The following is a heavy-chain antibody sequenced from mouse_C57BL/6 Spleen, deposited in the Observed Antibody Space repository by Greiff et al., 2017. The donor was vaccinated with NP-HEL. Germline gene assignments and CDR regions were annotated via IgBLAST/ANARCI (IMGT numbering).Heavy chain of an antibody. J-gene: IGHJ3*01. CDR1: GYTFTSYW. CDR2: IHPSDSDT. CDR3: AIEAYGSSGAY. D-gene: IGHD1-1*01. Sequence: VQLQQSGAELVKPGASVKVSCKASGYTFTSYWMHWVKQRPGQGLEWIGRIHPSDSDTNYNQKFKGKATLTVDKSSSTAYMQLSSLTSEDSAVYYCAIEAYGSSGAYWGQGTLVTVSA. V-gene: IGHV1-74*01.